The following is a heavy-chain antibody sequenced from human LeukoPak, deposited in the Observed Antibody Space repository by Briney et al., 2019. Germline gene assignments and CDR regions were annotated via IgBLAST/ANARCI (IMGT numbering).Heavy chain of an antibody. J-gene: IGHJ4*02. CDR2: ISGSGGST. Sequence: GGSLRLSCAASGFTFSSYAMSWVRQAPGKGLEWVSAISGSGGSTYYADSVKGRFTISRDNSKNTLYLQMGSLRAEDMAVYYCARDAGGYDYYFDYWGQGTLVTVSS. CDR1: GFTFSSYA. CDR3: ARDAGGYDYYFDY. D-gene: IGHD5-12*01. V-gene: IGHV3-23*01.